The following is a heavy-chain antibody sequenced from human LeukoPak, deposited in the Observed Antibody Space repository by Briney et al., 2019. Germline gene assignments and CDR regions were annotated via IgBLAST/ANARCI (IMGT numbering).Heavy chain of an antibody. Sequence: SETLSLTCTVSGGSISSSSYCWGWIRQPPGKGLEWIGSIYYSGSTYYNPSLKSRVTISVDTSKNQFSLKLSSVTAADTAVYYCARQGGNSYYYYGMDVWGQGTTVTVSS. J-gene: IGHJ6*02. CDR3: ARQGGNSYYYYGMDV. CDR1: GGSISSSSYC. CDR2: IYYSGST. V-gene: IGHV4-39*01. D-gene: IGHD4-23*01.